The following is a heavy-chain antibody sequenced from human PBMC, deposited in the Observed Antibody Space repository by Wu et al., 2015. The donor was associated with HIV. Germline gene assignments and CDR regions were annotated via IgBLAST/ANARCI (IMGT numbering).Heavy chain of an antibody. D-gene: IGHD6-13*01. CDR1: GTSVSSDYY. J-gene: IGHJ5*01. V-gene: IGHV4-38-2*01. Sequence: QVQLQESGPGLVKPSETLSLTCVVSGTSVSSDYYWGWIRQTPGKGLEWIGSIYHSGSTYYNPSLKSRVTISVDTSKNQFSLKLSSVTAADTAVYFCARLRIAAAGDNIDSWGHGTLVTVSS. CDR3: ARLRIAAAGDNIDS. CDR2: IYHSGST.